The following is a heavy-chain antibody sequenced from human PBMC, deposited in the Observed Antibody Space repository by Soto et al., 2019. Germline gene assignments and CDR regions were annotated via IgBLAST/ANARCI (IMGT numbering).Heavy chain of an antibody. CDR2: ISSSSSYI. V-gene: IGHV3-21*01. J-gene: IGHJ4*02. CDR1: GFTFSSYS. CDR3: ARAGEYSSSSFDY. Sequence: PGGSLRLSCAASGFTFSSYSMNWVRQAPGKGLEWVSSISSSSSYIYYADSVKGRFTISRDNAKNSLYLQMNSLRAEDTAVYYCARAGEYSSSSFDYWGQGTLFPVSS. D-gene: IGHD6-6*01.